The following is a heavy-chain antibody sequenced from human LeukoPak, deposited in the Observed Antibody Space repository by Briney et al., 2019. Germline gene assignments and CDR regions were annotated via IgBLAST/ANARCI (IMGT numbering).Heavy chain of an antibody. D-gene: IGHD3-3*01. V-gene: IGHV3-74*01. CDR1: AFAFSSYY. Sequence: GGSLRLSCEASAFAFSSYYMHWVRQAPGEGLVWVSYVNPDGSNTNYADSVKGRFTISRDIAKNTLYLQMNSLRAEDTGVYYCAKDHYWSIDYWGRGTLVTVSS. CDR3: AKDHYWSIDY. J-gene: IGHJ4*02. CDR2: VNPDGSNT.